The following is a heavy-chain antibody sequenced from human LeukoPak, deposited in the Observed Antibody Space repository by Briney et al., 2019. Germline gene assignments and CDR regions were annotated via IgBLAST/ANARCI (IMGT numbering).Heavy chain of an antibody. D-gene: IGHD2-15*01. CDR2: FSGSGGRT. Sequence: PGGSLRLSRAASGFNFNSFAMSWVRQAPGKGLEWVSTFSGSGGRTYYADSVRGRFTISRDNSKNTLYLQMNSLRAEDTAVYYCAKSGLNRFDYWGQGTLVTVSS. V-gene: IGHV3-23*01. CDR3: AKSGLNRFDY. J-gene: IGHJ4*02. CDR1: GFNFNSFA.